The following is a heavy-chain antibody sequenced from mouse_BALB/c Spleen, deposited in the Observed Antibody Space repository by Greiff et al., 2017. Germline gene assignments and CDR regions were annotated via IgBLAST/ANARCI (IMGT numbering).Heavy chain of an antibody. D-gene: IGHD1-1*01. CDR3: NGLTRLNGCHFDY. J-gene: IGHJ2*01. CDR2: IDPENGDT. CDR1: GFTIKDYY. Sequence: VQLMQSGAELVRPGASVKLSCTASGFTIKDYYMHWVKQSPEQGLEWIGWIDPENGDTEYAPKFQGQTTITADTSYNTAYLQLSSLTSEDTAVYYFNGLTRLNGCHFDYWGQGTTLTVSS. V-gene: IGHV14-4*02.